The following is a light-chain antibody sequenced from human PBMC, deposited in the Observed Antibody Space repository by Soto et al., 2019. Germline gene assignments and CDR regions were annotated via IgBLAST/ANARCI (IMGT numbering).Light chain of an antibody. Sequence: EIVMTQSPGTLSVSPGERATLSCRASQSVSSNLAWYQQKPGQAPRLLISDASTRATGIPDRFSGSGSGTEFTLTVSSLQSEDFAVYYCQQYNNWPPITFGQGTRLEIK. V-gene: IGKV3-15*01. CDR3: QQYNNWPPIT. CDR2: DAS. J-gene: IGKJ5*01. CDR1: QSVSSN.